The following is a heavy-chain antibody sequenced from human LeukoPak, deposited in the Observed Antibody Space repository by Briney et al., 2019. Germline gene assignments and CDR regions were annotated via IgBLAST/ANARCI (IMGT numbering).Heavy chain of an antibody. CDR2: ISAYNGNT. Sequence: ASVKVSCKASGYTFTSYGISWVRQAPGQGLEWMGWISAYNGNTNYAQKLQGRVTMTTDTSTSTAYMELRSLRSDDTAVYYCARSAAYGSGSYGQSDYWGQGTLVTVSS. CDR1: GYTFTSYG. D-gene: IGHD3-10*01. CDR3: ARSAAYGSGSYGQSDY. J-gene: IGHJ4*02. V-gene: IGHV1-18*01.